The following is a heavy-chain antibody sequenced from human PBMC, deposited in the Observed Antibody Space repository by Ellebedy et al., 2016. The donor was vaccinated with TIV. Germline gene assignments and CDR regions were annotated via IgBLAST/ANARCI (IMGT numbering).Heavy chain of an antibody. V-gene: IGHV3-11*01. CDR1: GFTFSDYF. Sequence: GESLKISCAASGFTFSDYFMSWVRHAPGKRLVRISYITNTSSTTYYADSVKGRFTVARDNAKNSLYLQMNSLRAEDTAVYYCGKEILVDVTPALDHWGQGTLVTVSS. CDR3: GKEILVDVTPALDH. CDR2: ITNTSSTT. J-gene: IGHJ4*02.